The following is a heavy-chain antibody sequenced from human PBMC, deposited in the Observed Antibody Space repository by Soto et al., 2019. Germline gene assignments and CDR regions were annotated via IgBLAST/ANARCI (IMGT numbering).Heavy chain of an antibody. D-gene: IGHD2-2*01. V-gene: IGHV3-15*07. CDR1: GFTFTNAW. Sequence: PGGSLRLSCAASGFTFTNAWINWVRQAPGKGLEWVGRIKSKIDGGTTDFAAPVKGRFAISRDDSQNMVYLQMTSLKIEDTAVYFCTTYSYSTMLVVRFAVRGHGTLDPGAS. CDR3: TTYSYSTMLVVRFAV. CDR2: IKSKIDGGTT. J-gene: IGHJ4*01.